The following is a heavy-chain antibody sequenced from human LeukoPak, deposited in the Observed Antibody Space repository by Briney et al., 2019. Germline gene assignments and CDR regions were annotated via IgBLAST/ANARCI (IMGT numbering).Heavy chain of an antibody. V-gene: IGHV4-4*07. Sequence: SETPSLTCTVSGGSISSYYWSWIRQPAGKGLEWIGRIYTSGSTNYNPSLKSRVTMSVDTSKNQFSLKLSSVTAADTAVYYCAREGELRGYCSSTSCYAYNWFDPWGQGTLVTVSS. CDR3: AREGELRGYCSSTSCYAYNWFDP. CDR2: IYTSGST. CDR1: GGSISSYY. D-gene: IGHD2-2*01. J-gene: IGHJ5*02.